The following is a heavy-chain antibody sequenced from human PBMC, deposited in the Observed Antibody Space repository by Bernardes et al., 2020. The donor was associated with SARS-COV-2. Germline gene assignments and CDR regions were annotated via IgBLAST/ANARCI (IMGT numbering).Heavy chain of an antibody. CDR1: GFTVTKNY. CDR2: IYDGGRP. CDR3: AVRISGCVY. J-gene: IGHJ4*02. V-gene: IGHV3-66*01. Sequence: GGSLRLSCAASGFTVTKNYMSWVRQAPGQGLECVSHIYDGGRPYYADSVKGRFAISRDNSKNTFNLEVNNLRVEDTGVYYCAVRISGCVYWGKGTLLTVSS. D-gene: IGHD2-21*01.